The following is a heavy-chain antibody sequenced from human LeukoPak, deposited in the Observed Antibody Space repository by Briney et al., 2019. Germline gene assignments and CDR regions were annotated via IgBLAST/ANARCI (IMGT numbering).Heavy chain of an antibody. CDR3: AKDVGWLQAFDY. CDR1: GFAVSSKY. V-gene: IGHV3-53*01. J-gene: IGHJ4*02. D-gene: IGHD5-24*01. Sequence: PGGSLRLACAASGFAVSSKYMTWVRQAPGKGMEWVSVIYSDGSTFYADSVKGRFTISRDNSKNTLYLQMNSLRAEDTAVYYCAKDVGWLQAFDYWGQGTLVTVSS. CDR2: IYSDGST.